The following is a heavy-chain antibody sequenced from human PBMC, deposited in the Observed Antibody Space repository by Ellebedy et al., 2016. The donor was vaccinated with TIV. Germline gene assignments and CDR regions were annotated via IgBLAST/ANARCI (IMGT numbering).Heavy chain of an antibody. Sequence: SQTLSLTCVISGDSVSPDIGWNWIRQSPSRGLEWLGRTYYRSKWNNDYAVSLKSRITINPDTSTNQFSLKLTSVTSADTAVYYCARSSRGAAAGFDYWGRGTLVTVSS. V-gene: IGHV6-1*01. CDR1: GDSVSPDIG. CDR3: ARSSRGAAAGFDY. J-gene: IGHJ4*02. D-gene: IGHD6-13*01. CDR2: TYYRSKWNN.